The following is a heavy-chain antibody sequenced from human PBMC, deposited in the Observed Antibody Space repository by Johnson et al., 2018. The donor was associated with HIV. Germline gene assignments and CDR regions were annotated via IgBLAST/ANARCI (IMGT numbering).Heavy chain of an antibody. Sequence: VQLVESGGGVVQPGRSLRASCAASGFTFSSYAMNWVRQAPGKGLEWVSYISSSSSTIYYADSVKGRFTISRDNAKNSLYLQMNSLRAEDTAVYYCARRGHDAFDIWGQGTMVTVSS. V-gene: IGHV3-48*01. J-gene: IGHJ3*02. CDR3: ARRGHDAFDI. CDR1: GFTFSSYA. CDR2: ISSSSSTI.